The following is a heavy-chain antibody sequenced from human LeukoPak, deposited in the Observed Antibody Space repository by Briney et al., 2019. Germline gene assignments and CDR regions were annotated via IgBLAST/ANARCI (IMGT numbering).Heavy chain of an antibody. CDR3: ARGPSRPYYYGSGMFFDY. Sequence: SGTLSPPFPLHGGSLTGFFWGWVPQPPGEGLGGVGGIKNRGSTNYNPSLKSRVTISVDTSKNQFSLKLSSVTAADTAVYYCARGPSRPYYYGSGMFFDYWGQGTLVTVSS. V-gene: IGHV4-34*01. D-gene: IGHD3-10*01. J-gene: IGHJ4*02. CDR1: GGSLTGFF. CDR2: IKNRGST.